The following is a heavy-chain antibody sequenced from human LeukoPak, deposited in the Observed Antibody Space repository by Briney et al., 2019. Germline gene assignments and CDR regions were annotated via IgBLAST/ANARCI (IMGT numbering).Heavy chain of an antibody. CDR3: ARATTKNAFDI. V-gene: IGHV4-31*03. CDR2: IYYSGST. J-gene: IGHJ3*02. CDR1: GGSISSGGYY. Sequence: PSETLSLTCTVSGGSISSGGYYWSWIRQHPGKGLEWIGYIYYSGSTYYNPPLKSRVTISVDTSKNQLSLKLSSVTAADTAVYYCARATTKNAFDIWGQGTMVTVSS. D-gene: IGHD1-1*01.